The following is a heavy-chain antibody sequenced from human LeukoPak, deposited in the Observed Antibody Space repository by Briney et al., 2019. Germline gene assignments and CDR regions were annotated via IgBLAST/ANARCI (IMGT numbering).Heavy chain of an antibody. CDR1: GGTFSSYA. J-gene: IGHJ6*03. V-gene: IGHV1-69*05. CDR2: IIPIFGTA. D-gene: IGHD3-22*01. Sequence: ASVKVSCKASGGTFSSYAISWVRQAPGQGLEWMGGIIPIFGTANYAQKFQGRVTITTDESTRTAYMELSSLRSEDTAVYYCARDRNYYDSSGYRPYYYYYMDVWGKGTTVTVSS. CDR3: ARDRNYYDSSGYRPYYYYYMDV.